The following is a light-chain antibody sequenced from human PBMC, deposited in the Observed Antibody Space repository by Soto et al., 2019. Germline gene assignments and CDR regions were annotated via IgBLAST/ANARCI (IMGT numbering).Light chain of an antibody. Sequence: EIVRTQSPPTLSLSPGERATLSCRASQSVTTQLAWYQQKPGQAPRLIIHGASSRATGIPDRISGSGSGTEFTLTISRLEPEDFEVYYCQQYGGSTRTFGQGTKVDIK. CDR3: QQYGGSTRT. CDR1: QSVTTQ. V-gene: IGKV3-20*01. J-gene: IGKJ1*01. CDR2: GAS.